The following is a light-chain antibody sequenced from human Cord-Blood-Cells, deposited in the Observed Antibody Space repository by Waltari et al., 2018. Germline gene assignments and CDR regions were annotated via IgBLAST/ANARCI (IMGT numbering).Light chain of an antibody. CDR1: SSDVGGYNS. V-gene: IGLV2-14*03. CDR3: SSYTSSSTLYV. CDR2: DVS. Sequence: QSALTQPASVSGSPGQSITISCTGTSSDVGGYNSVSCYQQHPGKAPKLMIYDVSNRPSGVSNRFSGSKSGNTASLTISVLQAEDEADYYCSSYTSSSTLYVFGTGTKVTVL. J-gene: IGLJ1*01.